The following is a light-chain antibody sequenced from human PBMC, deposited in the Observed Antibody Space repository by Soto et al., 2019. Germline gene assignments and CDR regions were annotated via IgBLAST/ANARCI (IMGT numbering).Light chain of an antibody. Sequence: EIGLTQSPGTLSLSPGERATLSCRASQSLTSSYLAWYQQKPGQSPRLLIYGASRRATGIPDRFSGSGSGTDFTLTISRLEPEDFAVYYCQQYDASLWTFGQGTKVDI. CDR1: QSLTSSY. V-gene: IGKV3-20*01. J-gene: IGKJ1*01. CDR2: GAS. CDR3: QQYDASLWT.